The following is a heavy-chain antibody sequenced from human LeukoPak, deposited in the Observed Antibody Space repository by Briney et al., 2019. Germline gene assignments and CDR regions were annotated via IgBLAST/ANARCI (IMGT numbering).Heavy chain of an antibody. D-gene: IGHD6-13*01. CDR1: GYTFTSYY. CDR3: ARMGRAAAGLDY. J-gene: IGHJ4*02. Sequence: ASVKVSCKASGYTFTSYYMHWVRQAPGQGLEWMGIINPSGGSTGYAQKFQGRVTMTRDTSTSTVYMELSSLRSEDTAVYYCARMGRAAAGLDYWGQGTLVTVSS. CDR2: INPSGGST. V-gene: IGHV1-46*01.